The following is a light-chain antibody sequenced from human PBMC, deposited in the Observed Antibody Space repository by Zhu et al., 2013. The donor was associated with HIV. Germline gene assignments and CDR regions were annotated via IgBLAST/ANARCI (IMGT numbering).Light chain of an antibody. Sequence: DVQLTQSPSSLSTSIGDRVTITCRASRTVSTNLNWYQQKPGKAPKLLIYAASSLHSGVPSRFSGSGSGTEFTLTISSLDPEDVATYYCQQSYSTLYTFGQGTKLEI. CDR1: RTVSTN. CDR3: QQSYSTLYT. J-gene: IGKJ2*01. CDR2: AAS. V-gene: IGKV1-39*01.